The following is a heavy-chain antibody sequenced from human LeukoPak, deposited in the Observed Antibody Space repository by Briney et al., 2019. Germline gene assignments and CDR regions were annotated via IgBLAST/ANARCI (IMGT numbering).Heavy chain of an antibody. CDR1: GFTFINAW. Sequence: GGSLRLSCAASGFTFINAWMSWVRQAPGKGLGWVGRIKSKADGGSTDYAAPVKGRFTFSRDDSKNTLYLQMNSLKTENTAVYYCTEDGCSGGGCFSGHYWGQGTLVTVSS. CDR3: TEDGCSGGGCFSGHY. J-gene: IGHJ4*02. V-gene: IGHV3-15*01. CDR2: IKSKADGGST. D-gene: IGHD2-15*01.